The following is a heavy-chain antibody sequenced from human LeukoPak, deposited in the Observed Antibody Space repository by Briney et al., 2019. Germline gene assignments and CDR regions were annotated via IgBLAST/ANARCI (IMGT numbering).Heavy chain of an antibody. J-gene: IGHJ4*02. CDR3: ARDLAYSRLDY. Sequence: GGSLRLSCAVSGLTFSSSWKDWVRQAPGKGLEWVASINPDGNKKYSADSVKGRFTISRDNAENSLYLQMNSLRVEDTAFYYCARDLAYSRLDYWGQGMLVTVSS. D-gene: IGHD5-18*01. V-gene: IGHV3-7*01. CDR1: GLTFSSSW. CDR2: INPDGNKK.